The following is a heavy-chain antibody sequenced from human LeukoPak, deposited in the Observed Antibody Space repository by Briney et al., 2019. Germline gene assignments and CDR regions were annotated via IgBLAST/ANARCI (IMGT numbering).Heavy chain of an antibody. CDR1: GGSISSSSYY. D-gene: IGHD3-22*01. CDR3: AREYGAYYDSSGYSWFDP. CDR2: IYYSGST. Sequence: SETLSLTCTVSGGSISSSSYYWGWIRQPPGKGLEWIGSIYYSGSTYYNPSLKSRVTISVDTSKNQFSLKLSSVTAADTAVYYCAREYGAYYDSSGYSWFDPWGQGTLVTVSS. J-gene: IGHJ5*02. V-gene: IGHV4-39*07.